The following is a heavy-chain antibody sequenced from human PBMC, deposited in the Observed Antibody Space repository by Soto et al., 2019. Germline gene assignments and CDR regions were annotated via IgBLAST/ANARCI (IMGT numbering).Heavy chain of an antibody. D-gene: IGHD3-10*01. CDR2: IIPLFSTA. J-gene: IGHJ6*02. Sequence: ASVKVSCKASGGTFSSYAISWVRQAPGQGLEWMGGIIPLFSTANYAQKFQGRVTITADESTSTAYMELSSLRSEDTAVYYCARDRVSMVRGVYMGRVCCMDFWGQGTTVTVSS. V-gene: IGHV1-69*13. CDR3: ARDRVSMVRGVYMGRVCCMDF. CDR1: GGTFSSYA.